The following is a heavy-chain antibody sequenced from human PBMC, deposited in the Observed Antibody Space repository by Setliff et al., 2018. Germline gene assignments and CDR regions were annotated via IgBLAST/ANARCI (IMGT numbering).Heavy chain of an antibody. CDR1: GYTLTNYY. Sequence: ASVKVSCKASGYTLTNYYMHWVRQAPGQGLEWMGIINPSGGLTRYAQKFQGRVIMTRNTSISTAYLELNTLRSDDTAVYYCARERYFDYWGQGTLVTVSS. V-gene: IGHV1-46*01. J-gene: IGHJ4*02. CDR2: INPSGGLT. CDR3: ARERYFDY.